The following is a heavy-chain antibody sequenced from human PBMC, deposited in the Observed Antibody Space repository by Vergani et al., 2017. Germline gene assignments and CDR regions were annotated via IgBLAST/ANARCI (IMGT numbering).Heavy chain of an antibody. Sequence: QVQLQQWGAGLLKPSETLSLTCAVYGGSFSGYYWSWIRQPPGKGLEWIGEINHSGSTNYNPSLKSRVTISVDTSKNQFSLKLSSVTAADTAVYYCARGPKTYYYGSWSYYNGVGWFDPWGQGTLVTVSS. J-gene: IGHJ5*02. CDR2: INHSGST. CDR3: ARGPKTYYYGSWSYYNGVGWFDP. D-gene: IGHD3-10*01. CDR1: GGSFSGYY. V-gene: IGHV4-34*01.